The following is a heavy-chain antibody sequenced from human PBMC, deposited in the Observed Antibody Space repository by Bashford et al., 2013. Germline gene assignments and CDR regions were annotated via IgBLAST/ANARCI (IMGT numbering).Heavy chain of an antibody. CDR2: ISGSGGST. CDR1: GFTFSSYA. V-gene: IGHV3-23*01. J-gene: IGHJ4*02. D-gene: IGHD1-7*01. Sequence: GGSLRLSCAASGFTFSSYAMSWVRQAPGKGLEWVSVISGSGGSTYYADSVKGRFTISRDNSKNTVYLQMNSLRVEDTAVYYCARRGDGTLRVIDYWGQGTLVTVSS. CDR3: ARRGDGTLRVIDY.